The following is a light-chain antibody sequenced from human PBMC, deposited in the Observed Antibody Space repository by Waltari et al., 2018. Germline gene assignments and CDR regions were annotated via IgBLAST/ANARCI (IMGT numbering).Light chain of an antibody. Sequence: QSVVTQPPSVSGAPGQRVTISCNGSSANIGGYYVYWYQQFPGMAPKLLISDNKKRPSGVSDRFSGSKSGSSASLTITGLQAEDEADYYCQSYDNSLNIVIFGGGTRLTVL. V-gene: IGLV1-40*01. J-gene: IGLJ7*01. CDR1: SANIGGYY. CDR3: QSYDNSLNIVI. CDR2: DNK.